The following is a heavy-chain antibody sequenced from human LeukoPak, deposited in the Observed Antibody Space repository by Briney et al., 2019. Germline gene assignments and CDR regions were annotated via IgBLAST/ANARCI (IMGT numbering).Heavy chain of an antibody. CDR2: IYYSGST. CDR3: ARHFFPRGSSWSNWFDP. Sequence: SETLSLTCTVSGGSNSRSSYYWGWIRQPPGKGLEWIGTIYYSGSTYYNPSLKSRVTISVDTSKNQFSLKLSSVTAADTAVYYCARHFFPRGSSWSNWFDPWGQGALVTVSS. CDR1: GGSNSRSSYY. D-gene: IGHD6-13*01. J-gene: IGHJ5*02. V-gene: IGHV4-39*01.